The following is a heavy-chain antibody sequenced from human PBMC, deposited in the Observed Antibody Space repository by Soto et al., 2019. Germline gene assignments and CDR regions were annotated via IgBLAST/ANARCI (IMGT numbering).Heavy chain of an antibody. D-gene: IGHD3-3*01. CDR1: GGSISNSSYY. J-gene: IGHJ6*02. V-gene: IGHV4-39*01. CDR3: ARHATRWYDFWSGPYYYYYGMDV. CDR2: IYYSGST. Sequence: PSETLSLTXTVSGGSISNSSYYWGWIRQPPGKGLEWIGSIYYSGSTYYNPSLKSRVTISVDTSKNQFSLKLSSVTAADTAVYYCARHATRWYDFWSGPYYYYYGMDVWGQGTTVTVSS.